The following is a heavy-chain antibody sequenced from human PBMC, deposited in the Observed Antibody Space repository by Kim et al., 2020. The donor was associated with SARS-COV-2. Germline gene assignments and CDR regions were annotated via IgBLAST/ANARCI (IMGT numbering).Heavy chain of an antibody. CDR1: GGSFSGYC. CDR2: INHGGST. Sequence: SETLSFTCAVSGGSFSGYCWSGIRQPPGKGLEWVGKINHGGSTNYNPSPKSGVTITVDTSKNHFSLKLSSVTAADAAVYYCATLGVHYDSSGYQARSFDYWGQGTLVTVSS. CDR3: ATLGVHYDSSGYQARSFDY. D-gene: IGHD3-22*01. J-gene: IGHJ4*02. V-gene: IGHV4-34*01.